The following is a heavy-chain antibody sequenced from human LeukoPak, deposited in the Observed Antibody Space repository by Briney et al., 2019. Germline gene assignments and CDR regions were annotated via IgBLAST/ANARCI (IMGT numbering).Heavy chain of an antibody. CDR1: GYTFTSYG. V-gene: IGHV1-18*01. CDR2: ISAYNGNT. CDR3: ARDHGGKVDRYFDL. J-gene: IGHJ2*01. Sequence: ASVKVSCKASGYTFTSYGISWVRQAPGQGLEWMGWISAYNGNTNYAQKLQGRATMTTDTSTSTAYMELRSLRSDDTAVYYCARDHGGKVDRYFDLWGRGTLVTVSS. D-gene: IGHD4-23*01.